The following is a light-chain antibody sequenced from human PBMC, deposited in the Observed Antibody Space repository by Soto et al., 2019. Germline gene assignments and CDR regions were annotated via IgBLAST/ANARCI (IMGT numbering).Light chain of an antibody. Sequence: QSVLTQPASVSGSPGQSITISCTGTSSDVGAYNFVSWHQQHPGKAPKLMIHNVYDRPSGISYRFSGSKSGNTASLTISGLQGEDEADSYCSAYTVSRTYVFGTGTKLTVL. CDR1: SSDVGAYNF. J-gene: IGLJ1*01. CDR3: SAYTVSRTYV. V-gene: IGLV2-14*03. CDR2: NVY.